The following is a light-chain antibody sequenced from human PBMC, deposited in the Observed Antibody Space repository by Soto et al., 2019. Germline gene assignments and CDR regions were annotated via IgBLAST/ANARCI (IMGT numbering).Light chain of an antibody. J-gene: IGLJ2*01. CDR2: DNN. Sequence: QSALTQPPSVSAAPGQKVTISCSGSSSNIGNNYVSWYQQLPGTAPKLLIYDNNKRPSGIPDRFSGSKSGTSATLGITGLQTGDEADYYCGTWDSSLRVVFGGGT. CDR1: SSNIGNNY. V-gene: IGLV1-51*01. CDR3: GTWDSSLRVV.